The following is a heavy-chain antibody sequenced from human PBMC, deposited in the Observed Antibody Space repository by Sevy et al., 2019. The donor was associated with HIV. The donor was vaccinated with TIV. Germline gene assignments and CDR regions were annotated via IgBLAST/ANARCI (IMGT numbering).Heavy chain of an antibody. D-gene: IGHD3-3*01. CDR2: ISSSSSYI. Sequence: GGSLRLSCAASGFTFSSYSMNWVRQAPGKGLEWVSSISSSSSYIYYADSVKGRFTISRDNAKNSLYLQMNSLRAEDTAVYYWARDRDLITIFGVVDHYYYYGMDVWGQGTTVTVSS. CDR3: ARDRDLITIFGVVDHYYYYGMDV. V-gene: IGHV3-21*01. CDR1: GFTFSSYS. J-gene: IGHJ6*02.